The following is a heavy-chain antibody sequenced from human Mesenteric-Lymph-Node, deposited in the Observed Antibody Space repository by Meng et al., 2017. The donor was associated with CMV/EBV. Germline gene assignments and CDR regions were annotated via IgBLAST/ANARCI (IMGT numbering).Heavy chain of an antibody. CDR2: ISAYNGNA. Sequence: VKVSCKTSGYTFTSYGIHWVRQAPGQGLEWMGWISAYNGNANYAQNLQDRLTMTTDTSTTTAYMELRNLKSDDTAVYYCAISTWGYWGQGTLVTVSS. V-gene: IGHV1-18*01. CDR3: AISTWGY. D-gene: IGHD7-27*01. J-gene: IGHJ4*02. CDR1: GYTFTSYG.